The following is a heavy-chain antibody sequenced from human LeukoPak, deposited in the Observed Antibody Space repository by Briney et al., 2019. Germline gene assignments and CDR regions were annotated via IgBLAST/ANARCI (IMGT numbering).Heavy chain of an antibody. V-gene: IGHV3-74*01. CDR1: GFTLSNYW. Sequence: GGSLRLSCAASGFTLSNYWMHWVRQAPGKGLVWVSRINGDGSSTSNADAVKGRFTISRDNAKNTLFLQMDSLRAEDTAVYYCARESSWAPDYWGQGTLVTVSS. J-gene: IGHJ4*02. CDR2: INGDGSST. CDR3: ARESSWAPDY. D-gene: IGHD1-26*01.